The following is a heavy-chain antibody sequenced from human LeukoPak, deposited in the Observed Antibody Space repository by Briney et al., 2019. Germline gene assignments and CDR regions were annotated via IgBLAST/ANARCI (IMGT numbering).Heavy chain of an antibody. CDR2: IYYSGST. J-gene: IGHJ6*02. CDR3: ARHVGNSGSYYVYYYYGMDV. D-gene: IGHD1-26*01. Sequence: SETLSLTCAVSGGSISSYYWSWIRQPPGKGLEWIGYIYYSGSTNYNPSLKSRVTISVDTSKNQFSLKLSSVTAADTAVYYCARHVGNSGSYYVYYYYGMDVWGQGTTVTVSS. CDR1: GGSISSYY. V-gene: IGHV4-59*08.